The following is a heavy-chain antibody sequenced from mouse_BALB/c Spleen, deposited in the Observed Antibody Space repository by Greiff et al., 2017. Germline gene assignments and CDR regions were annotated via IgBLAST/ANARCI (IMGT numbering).Heavy chain of an antibody. Sequence: EVMLVESGPGLVKPSQSLSLTCTVTGYSITSDYAWNWIRQFPGNKLEWMGYISYSGSTSYNPSLKSRISITRDTSKNQFFLQLNSVTTEDTATYYCARARREGYFDVWGAGTTVTVSS. CDR3: ARARREGYFDV. V-gene: IGHV3-2*02. CDR2: ISYSGST. CDR1: GYSITSDYA. J-gene: IGHJ1*01.